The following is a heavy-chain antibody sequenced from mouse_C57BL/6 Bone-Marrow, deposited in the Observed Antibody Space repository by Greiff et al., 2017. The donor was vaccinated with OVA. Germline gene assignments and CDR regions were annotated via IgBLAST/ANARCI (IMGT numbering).Heavy chain of an antibody. CDR3: GLGFAY. V-gene: IGHV5-6*01. J-gene: IGHJ3*01. Sequence: EVMLVESGGDLVKPGGSLKLSCAASGFTFSSYGMSWVRQTPDQRLEWVATISSGGSYTYYPDSVKGRFTISRDNAKNTLYLKMSSLKSEDAARYCCGLGFAYGGQGKLVTVSA. CDR2: ISSGGSYT. CDR1: GFTFSSYG.